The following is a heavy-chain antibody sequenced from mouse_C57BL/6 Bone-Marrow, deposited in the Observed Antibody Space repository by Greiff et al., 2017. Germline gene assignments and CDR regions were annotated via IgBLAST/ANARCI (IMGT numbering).Heavy chain of an antibody. V-gene: IGHV5-12*01. D-gene: IGHD2-3*01. CDR2: ISNGGGST. Sequence: EVKLVESGGGLVQPGGSLKLSCAASGFTFSDYYMYWVRQTPEKRLEWVAYISNGGGSTYYPDTVKGRFTISRDNAKNTLYLQMSRLKSEDTAMYYCARHGDVYYYYAMDYWGQGTSVTVSS. CDR3: ARHGDVYYYYAMDY. J-gene: IGHJ4*01. CDR1: GFTFSDYY.